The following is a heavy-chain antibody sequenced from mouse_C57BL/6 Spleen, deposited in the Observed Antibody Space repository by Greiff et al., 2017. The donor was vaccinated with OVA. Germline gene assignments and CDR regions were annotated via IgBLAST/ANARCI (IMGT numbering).Heavy chain of an antibody. J-gene: IGHJ2*01. V-gene: IGHV1-26*01. CDR2: INPNNGGT. CDR1: GYTFTDYY. D-gene: IGHD1-1*01. CDR3: ASPSGSSYFY. Sequence: EVQLQQSGPELVKPGASVKISCKASGYTFTDYYMNWVKQSHGKSLEWIGDINPNNGGTSYNQKFKGKATLTVDKSSSTAYMELRSLTSEDSAVYYCASPSGSSYFYWGQGTTLTVSS.